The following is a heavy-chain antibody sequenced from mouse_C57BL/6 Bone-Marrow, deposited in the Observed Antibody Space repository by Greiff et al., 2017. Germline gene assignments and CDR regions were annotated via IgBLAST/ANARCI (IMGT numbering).Heavy chain of an antibody. J-gene: IGHJ4*01. V-gene: IGHV5-4*01. CDR3: ARDGNYREARDY. CDR1: GFTFSSYA. D-gene: IGHD2-12*01. Sequence: EVKLVESGGGLVKPGGSLKLSCAASGFTFSSYAMSWVRQTPEKRLEWVATISDGGSYTYYPDNVKGRFTISRDNAKNNLYLQMSHLKSEDTAMYYCARDGNYREARDYWGQGTSVTVSS. CDR2: ISDGGSYT.